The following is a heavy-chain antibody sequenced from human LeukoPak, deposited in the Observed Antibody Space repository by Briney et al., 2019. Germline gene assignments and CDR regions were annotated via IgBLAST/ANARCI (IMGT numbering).Heavy chain of an antibody. CDR1: GFTVSSNY. CDR3: ARDSSSFPNYFDY. V-gene: IGHV3-53*01. D-gene: IGHD2/OR15-2a*01. Sequence: GGSLRLSCAASGFTVSSNYMSWVRQAPGKGLEWVSLIYSSGSTFYADSVRGRFTISRDNSKNTLYLQMNSLRPEDTAVYFCARDSSSFPNYFDYWGQRTLVTVSS. J-gene: IGHJ4*02. CDR2: IYSSGST.